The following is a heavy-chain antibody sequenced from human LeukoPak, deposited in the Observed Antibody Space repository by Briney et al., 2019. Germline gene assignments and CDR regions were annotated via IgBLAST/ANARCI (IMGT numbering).Heavy chain of an antibody. CDR1: GGSISSSNW. CDR2: LYTSGST. J-gene: IGHJ4*02. CDR3: ASDYFDRTGYYGFIY. D-gene: IGHD3-22*01. Sequence: SETLSLTCAVSGGSISSSNWWSWVRQPPGKGLEWIGRLYTSGSTNYNPSLKSRVSMSVDTSKKQFSLRLSSVTAAGTAIYYCASDYFDRTGYYGFIYWGQGSLVTISS. V-gene: IGHV4-4*02.